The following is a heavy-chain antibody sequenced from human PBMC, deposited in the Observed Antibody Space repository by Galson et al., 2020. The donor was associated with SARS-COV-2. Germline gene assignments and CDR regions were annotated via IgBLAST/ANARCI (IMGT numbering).Heavy chain of an antibody. CDR3: AKTILGYCSSTSCLGGDV. J-gene: IGHJ6*02. V-gene: IGHV3-66*01. Sequence: TGGSLRLSCAASGFTVSSNYMSWVRQAPGKGLEWVSVIYSGGSTYYAASVKGRFTISRDNSKNTLYLQMNSLRAEDTAVYYCAKTILGYCSSTSCLGGDVWGQGTTVTVSS. CDR1: GFTVSSNY. CDR2: IYSGGST. D-gene: IGHD2-2*01.